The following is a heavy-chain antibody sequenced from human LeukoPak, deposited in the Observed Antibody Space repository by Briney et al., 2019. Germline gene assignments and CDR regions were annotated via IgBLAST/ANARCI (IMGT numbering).Heavy chain of an antibody. CDR3: AGGGGSSSWATFDY. CDR1: GFTFSGFW. Sequence: GGSLRLSCAVSGFTFSGFWMSWSRQAPGKGLEWVASINSDGSEGYYADVVKGRFTISRDNAKNSLYLQINSLRAEDTAVYYCAGGGGSSSWATFDYWGQGTLVTVSS. J-gene: IGHJ4*02. CDR2: INSDGSEG. V-gene: IGHV3-7*03. D-gene: IGHD6-13*01.